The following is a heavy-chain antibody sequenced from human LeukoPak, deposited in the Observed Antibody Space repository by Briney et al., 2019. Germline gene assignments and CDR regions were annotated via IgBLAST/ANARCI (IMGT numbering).Heavy chain of an antibody. D-gene: IGHD3-10*01. CDR2: IWYGGSNK. J-gene: IGHJ4*02. V-gene: IGHV3-30*02. Sequence: PGGSLRLSCAASGFTFSSYGMHWVRQAPGKGLEWVAVIWYGGSNKYYADSVKGRFTISRDNSKNTLYLQMNSLRAEDTAVYYCAKDVRGEDYFDYWGQGTLVTISS. CDR1: GFTFSSYG. CDR3: AKDVRGEDYFDY.